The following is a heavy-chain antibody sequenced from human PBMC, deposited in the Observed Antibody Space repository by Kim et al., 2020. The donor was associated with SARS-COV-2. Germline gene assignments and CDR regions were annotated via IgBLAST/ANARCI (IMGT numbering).Heavy chain of an antibody. J-gene: IGHJ6*02. D-gene: IGHD1-1*01. CDR1: GFTLSGHW. Sequence: GGSLRLSCAASGFTLSGHWMNWVRQAPGKGLFWVSRMSSDGSTTHYADSVKGRFVISRDNAKNTLYLQMNSLRAEDTAVYYCARGTVHSGMDVWGQGTTVTVSS. CDR2: MSSDGSTT. CDR3: ARGTVHSGMDV. V-gene: IGHV3-74*01.